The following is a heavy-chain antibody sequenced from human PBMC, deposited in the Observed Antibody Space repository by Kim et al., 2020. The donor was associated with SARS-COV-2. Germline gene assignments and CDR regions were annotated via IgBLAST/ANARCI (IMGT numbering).Heavy chain of an antibody. V-gene: IGHV4-59*13. CDR2: IYYSGST. CDR1: GGSISSYY. Sequence: SETLSLTCTVSGGSISSYYWSWIRQPPGKGLEWIGYIYYSGSTNYNPSLKSRVTISVDTSKNQFSLKLSSVTAADTAVYYCARDTMVRGPYYYYGMDVWGQGTTVTVSS. D-gene: IGHD3-10*01. J-gene: IGHJ6*02. CDR3: ARDTMVRGPYYYYGMDV.